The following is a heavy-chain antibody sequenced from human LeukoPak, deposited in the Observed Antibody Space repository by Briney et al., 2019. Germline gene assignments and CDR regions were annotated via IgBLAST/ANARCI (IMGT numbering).Heavy chain of an antibody. D-gene: IGHD2-21*01. CDR3: ARLDCGGDCYSIPNAFDI. V-gene: IGHV4-4*07. CDR1: GGSISSYY. CDR2: IYTSGST. J-gene: IGHJ3*02. Sequence: SETLSLTCTVSGGSISSYYWSWIRQPPGKGLEWIGRIYTSGSTNYNPSLKSRVTMSVDTSKNQFSLKLSSVTAADTAVYYCARLDCGGDCYSIPNAFDIWGQGTMVTVSS.